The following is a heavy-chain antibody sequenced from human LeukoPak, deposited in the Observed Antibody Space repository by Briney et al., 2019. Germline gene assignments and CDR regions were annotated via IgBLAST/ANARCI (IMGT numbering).Heavy chain of an antibody. Sequence: SETLSLTCTVSGGSISSGGYYWSWLRQHPGKGLEWIGYIYYSGSTYYNPSLKSRVTISVDTSKNQFSLKLSSVTAADTAVYYCARHYDFWSGPDYWGQGTLVTVSS. CDR3: ARHYDFWSGPDY. J-gene: IGHJ4*02. D-gene: IGHD3-3*01. CDR2: IYYSGST. V-gene: IGHV4-31*03. CDR1: GGSISSGGYY.